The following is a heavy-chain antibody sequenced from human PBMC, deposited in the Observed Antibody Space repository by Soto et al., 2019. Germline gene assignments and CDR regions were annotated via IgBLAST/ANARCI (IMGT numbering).Heavy chain of an antibody. J-gene: IGHJ5*02. CDR3: ARPAETLRYFDWLNYWFDP. CDR2: INAGNGNT. CDR1: GYTFTSYA. V-gene: IGHV1-3*01. D-gene: IGHD3-9*01. Sequence: ASVKVSCKASGYTFTSYAMHWVRQAPGQRLEWMGWINAGNGNTKYSQKFQGRVTIARDTSASTAYMELSSLRSEDTAVYYCARPAETLRYFDWLNYWFDPWGQEPWSPSPQ.